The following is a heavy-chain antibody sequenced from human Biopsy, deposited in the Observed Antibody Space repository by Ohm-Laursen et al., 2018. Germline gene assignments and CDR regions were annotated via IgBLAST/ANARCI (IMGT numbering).Heavy chain of an antibody. D-gene: IGHD5-18*01. J-gene: IGHJ6*02. V-gene: IGHV3-30*18. CDR3: AKDRYNYTPIGGFSMDV. CDR1: VFTFNNYG. CDR2: IFYDGSNT. Sequence: SLRLSCTASVFTFNNYGMQWVRQAPGKGLEWVAFIFYDGSNTYYADSVKGRFTISRDNSRDTLYLQMSSLRAEDKAVYYCAKDRYNYTPIGGFSMDVWGQGTTVTVSS.